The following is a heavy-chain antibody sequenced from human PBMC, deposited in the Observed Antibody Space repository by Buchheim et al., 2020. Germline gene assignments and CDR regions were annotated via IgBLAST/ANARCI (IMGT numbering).Heavy chain of an antibody. D-gene: IGHD3-9*01. CDR3: ARGDVLRYFDWLSGMAGYYYYGMDV. CDR1: GGSISSGGYY. Sequence: QVQLQESGPGLVKPSQTLSLTCTVSGGSISSGGYYWSWIRQHPGKGLEWIGYIYYSGSTYYNPSLKSRVTISVDTSKNQFSLKLSSVTAADTAVYYCARGDVLRYFDWLSGMAGYYYYGMDVWGQGTT. V-gene: IGHV4-31*03. J-gene: IGHJ6*02. CDR2: IYYSGST.